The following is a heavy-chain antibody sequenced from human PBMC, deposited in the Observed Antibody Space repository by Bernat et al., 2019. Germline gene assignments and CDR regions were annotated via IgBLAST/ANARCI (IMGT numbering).Heavy chain of an antibody. CDR3: AIRAGSNNGWFDS. CDR1: GFTFSSHA. CDR2: ISGRGENT. Sequence: EVQLLESGGGLVQPGGSLRLSCAASGFTFSSHAMSWVRQAPGRGLEGVSAISGRGENTYYAESVKGRFTISRDNSKNMLYLQVSSLRAEETAVYYCAIRAGSNNGWFDSWGQGTLVTVSS. D-gene: IGHD1-14*01. J-gene: IGHJ5*01. V-gene: IGHV3-23*01.